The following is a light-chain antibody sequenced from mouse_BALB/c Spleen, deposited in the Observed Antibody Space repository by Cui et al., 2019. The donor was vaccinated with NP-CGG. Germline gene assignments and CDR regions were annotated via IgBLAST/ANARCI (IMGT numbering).Light chain of an antibody. J-gene: IGLJ1*01. V-gene: IGLV1*01. CDR3: ALWYSNHWV. CDR2: GTN. CDR1: TGAVTTSNY. Sequence: QAVVTQESALTTSPGETVTLTCRSSTGAVTTSNYANWVQKKPDHLFTGLIGGTNNRAPGVPARFSGSLIGDKAALIITGAQTEDEAIYFCALWYSNHWVFGGGTKLTVL.